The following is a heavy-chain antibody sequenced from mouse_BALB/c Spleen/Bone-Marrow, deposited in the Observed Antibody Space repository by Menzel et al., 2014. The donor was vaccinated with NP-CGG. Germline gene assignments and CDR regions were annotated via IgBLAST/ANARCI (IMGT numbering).Heavy chain of an antibody. D-gene: IGHD3-3*01. CDR1: GYTFTSYY. J-gene: IGHJ2*01. CDR3: ARQGGPYYFDY. CDR2: IYPGDGST. V-gene: IGHV1S56*01. Sequence: QVQLQQSGPELVKPGASVKMSCKASGYTFTSYYIHWVKQRPGQGLEWIGWIYPGDGSTKYSEKFKGKTTLTADKSSSTAYMLLSSLTSEDSAIYFCARQGGPYYFDYWGQGTTLTVSS.